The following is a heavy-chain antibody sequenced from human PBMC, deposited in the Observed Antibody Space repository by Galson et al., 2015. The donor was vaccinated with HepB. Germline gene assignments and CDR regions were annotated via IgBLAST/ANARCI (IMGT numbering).Heavy chain of an antibody. CDR3: ARRPSMVRGVIISGAFDI. J-gene: IGHJ3*02. Sequence: SLRLSCAASGFTFSSYWMHWVRQAPGKGLVWVSRINSDGSSTSYADSVKGRFTISRDNAKNTLYLQMNSLRAEDTAVYYCARRPSMVRGVIISGAFDIWGQGTMVTVSS. CDR1: GFTFSSYW. V-gene: IGHV3-74*01. D-gene: IGHD3-10*01. CDR2: INSDGSST.